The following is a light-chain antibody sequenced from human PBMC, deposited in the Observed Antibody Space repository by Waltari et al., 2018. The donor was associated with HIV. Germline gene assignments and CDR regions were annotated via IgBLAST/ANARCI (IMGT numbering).Light chain of an antibody. CDR1: SYNIGNNF. Sequence: QSVLTQPPSASGTPGQRVTISCSGNSYNIGNNFVSWYQQVPGMAPKLLIYQNDQRPSWVPDRFSGSKSGTSASLAISGLRSEDEADYYCSAWDDKLTALVFGGGTKLTDL. J-gene: IGLJ2*01. V-gene: IGLV1-47*01. CDR2: QND. CDR3: SAWDDKLTALV.